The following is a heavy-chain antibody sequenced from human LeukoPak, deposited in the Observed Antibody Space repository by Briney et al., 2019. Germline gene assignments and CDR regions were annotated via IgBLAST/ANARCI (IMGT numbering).Heavy chain of an antibody. J-gene: IGHJ4*02. CDR2: ISSSSSYI. CDR1: GFTFSSYS. Sequence: GGSLRLSCAASGFTFSSYSMNWVRQAPGKGLEWGSSISSSSSYIYYADSVKGRFTISRDNAKNSLYLQMNSLRAEDTAVYYCARGGVPSSSSNYFDYWGQGTLVTVSS. D-gene: IGHD6-6*01. CDR3: ARGGVPSSSSNYFDY. V-gene: IGHV3-21*01.